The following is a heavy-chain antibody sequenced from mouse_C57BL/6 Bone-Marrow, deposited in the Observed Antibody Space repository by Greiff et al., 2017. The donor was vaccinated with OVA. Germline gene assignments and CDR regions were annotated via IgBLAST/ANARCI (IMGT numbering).Heavy chain of an antibody. D-gene: IGHD2-5*01. J-gene: IGHJ4*01. Sequence: QVQLQQSGAELVRPGTSVKMSCKASGYTFTNYWIGWAKQRPGHGLEWIGDIYPGGGYTNYNEKFKGKATLTADKSSSTAYMQLSSLTSEDSAIYYCARDSNYAMDYWGQGTSVTVSS. CDR2: IYPGGGYT. CDR1: GYTFTNYW. CDR3: ARDSNYAMDY. V-gene: IGHV1-63*01.